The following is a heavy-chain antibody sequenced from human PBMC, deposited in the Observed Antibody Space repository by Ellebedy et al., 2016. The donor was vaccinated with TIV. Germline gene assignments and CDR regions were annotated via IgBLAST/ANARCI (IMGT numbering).Heavy chain of an antibody. D-gene: IGHD6-13*01. Sequence: SETLSLTXAVYGGSFSGYYWSWIRQPPGKGLEWIGEINHSGSTNYNPSLKSRVTISVDTSKNQFSLKLSSVTAADTAVYYCATAGIAAAEEGNYYYYMDVWGKGTTVTVSS. CDR3: ATAGIAAAEEGNYYYYMDV. V-gene: IGHV4-34*01. J-gene: IGHJ6*03. CDR1: GGSFSGYY. CDR2: INHSGST.